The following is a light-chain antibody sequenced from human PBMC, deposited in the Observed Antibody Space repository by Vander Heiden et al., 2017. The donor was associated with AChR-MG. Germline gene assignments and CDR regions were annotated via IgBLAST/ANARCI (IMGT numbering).Light chain of an antibody. CDR2: SKD. CDR3: NSRDSSGNHVV. Sequence: SSQLPPEPAASVALGQTARIRCQGDSLRSYYASWYQQKPGQAPVLVIYSKDNRPSGIPDRFSGSSSGNTASLTITGAQAEDEADYYCNSRDSSGNHVVFGGGTKLTVL. J-gene: IGLJ2*01. V-gene: IGLV3-19*01. CDR1: SLRSYY.